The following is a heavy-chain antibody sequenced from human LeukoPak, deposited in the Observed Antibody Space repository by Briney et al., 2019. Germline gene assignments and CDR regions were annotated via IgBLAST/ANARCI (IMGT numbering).Heavy chain of an antibody. CDR3: AQRWDSFESGGCYGTAQH. J-gene: IGHJ1*01. Sequence: PGRSLRLSCAASGFTFITNAMKCVRPAPRKGLELVTTITSSGGNTNHADSVGCPYTNSRDNSNYPRYVELNTPRARETAVYRCAQRWDSFESGGCYGTAQHWGQGNLVTVSS. CDR2: ITSSGGNT. V-gene: IGHV3-23*01. D-gene: IGHD3-22*01. CDR1: GFTFITNA.